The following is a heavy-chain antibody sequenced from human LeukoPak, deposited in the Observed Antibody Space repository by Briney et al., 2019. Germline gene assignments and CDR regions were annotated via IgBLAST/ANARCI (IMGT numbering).Heavy chain of an antibody. CDR1: GGYITNNY. CDR3: ARHGLKLVGASTIYFDN. D-gene: IGHD1-26*01. J-gene: IGHJ4*02. CDR2: IYSSGST. V-gene: IGHV4-59*08. Sequence: SETLSLTCTVSGGYITNNYCSWVRQSPGKGLEWIGYIYSSGSTDYNPSLKSRVTLAVDTSRNQFSLNLNSVTAADTAVYYCARHGLKLVGASTIYFDNWGEGILVTVSS.